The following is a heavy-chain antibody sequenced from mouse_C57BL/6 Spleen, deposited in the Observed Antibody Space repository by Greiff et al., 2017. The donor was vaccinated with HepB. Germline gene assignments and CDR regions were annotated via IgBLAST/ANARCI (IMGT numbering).Heavy chain of an antibody. J-gene: IGHJ2*01. D-gene: IGHD1-1*01. Sequence: EVQLQQSGPELVKPGASVKISCKASGYSFTDYNMNWVKQRNGKGLEWIGVIHPNYGTTSYNQKFKGKATLTVDQSSSTAYMQLNSLTSEDSAVYCCANEDYCGSSYFDYWGKGTTLTVSS. CDR2: IHPNYGTT. CDR3: ANEDYCGSSYFDY. V-gene: IGHV1-39*01. CDR1: GYSFTDYN.